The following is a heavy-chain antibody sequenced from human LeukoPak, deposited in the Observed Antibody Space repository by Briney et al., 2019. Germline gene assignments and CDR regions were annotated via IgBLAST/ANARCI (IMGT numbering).Heavy chain of an antibody. V-gene: IGHV3-23*01. CDR2: ISGSGGST. CDR1: GFIFSSYA. CDR3: AREVGPFDH. Sequence: GESLRLSCAASGFIFSSYAMTWVRQAPGKGLDWVSVISGSGGSTYFADSVKGRFTISRDNSKNTLYLQLSSLRAEDTAVYYCAREVGPFDHWGQGTLVAVSS. J-gene: IGHJ5*02.